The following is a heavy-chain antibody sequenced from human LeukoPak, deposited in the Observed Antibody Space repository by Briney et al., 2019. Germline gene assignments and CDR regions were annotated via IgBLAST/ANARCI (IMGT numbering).Heavy chain of an antibody. D-gene: IGHD6-6*01. CDR1: GYTFTDYY. V-gene: IGHV1-2*02. J-gene: IGHJ4*02. CDR2: IHPNSGGT. CDR3: GRKSAARKTSEFDY. Sequence: ASVKVSCKASGYTFTDYYMNWVRQAPGQRLEWMGWIHPNSGGTNYAQKFQGRVTMTRDTSISTAYMELSRLTFDDTAVYYCGRKSAARKTSEFDYWGQGTLVTVSS.